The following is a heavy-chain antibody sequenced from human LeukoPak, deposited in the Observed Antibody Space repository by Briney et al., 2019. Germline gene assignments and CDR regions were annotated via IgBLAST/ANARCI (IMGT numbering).Heavy chain of an antibody. CDR3: VKDFHNSWTFDY. CDR1: GFTFSSHA. CDR2: INDGGNRK. J-gene: IGHJ4*02. Sequence: GGSLRLSCAASGFTFSSHAIHWVRQAPGKGLEWVAFINDGGNRKDYADSVQGRLTISRDTSKNILYLQMNSLRVEDTAVYYCVKDFHNSWTFDYWGQGTLVTVSS. D-gene: IGHD3/OR15-3a*01. V-gene: IGHV3-30*02.